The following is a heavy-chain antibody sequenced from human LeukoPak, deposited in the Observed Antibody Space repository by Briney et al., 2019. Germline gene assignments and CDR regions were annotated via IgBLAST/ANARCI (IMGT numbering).Heavy chain of an antibody. J-gene: IGHJ4*02. D-gene: IGHD5-18*01. CDR3: AGLSGRGYRYGYGR. V-gene: IGHV4-34*01. CDR1: GGSFSGYY. CDR2: INHSGST. Sequence: SETLSLTCAVYGGSFSGYYWSWIRQPPGKGLEWIGEINHSGSTNYNPSLKSRVTISVDTSKNQFSLKLSSVTAADTAVYYCAGLSGRGYRYGYGRWGEGTMVAVSS.